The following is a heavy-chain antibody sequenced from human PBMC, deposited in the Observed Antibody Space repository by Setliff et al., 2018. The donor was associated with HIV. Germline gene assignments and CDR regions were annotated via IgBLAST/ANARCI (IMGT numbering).Heavy chain of an antibody. J-gene: IGHJ3*02. D-gene: IGHD3-22*01. CDR2: IHYGGTT. CDR1: GNSISADSY. Sequence: PSETLSLTCAVSGNSISADSYWGWIRQPPGNRLEYIGNIHYGGTTYYNPSLKSRVTISLDTSKSQFSLKLSSVTAADTAVYHCARVYYFDSSGYYQRGDVFDIWGQGTMVTVSS. CDR3: ARVYYFDSSGYYQRGDVFDI. V-gene: IGHV4-38-2*01.